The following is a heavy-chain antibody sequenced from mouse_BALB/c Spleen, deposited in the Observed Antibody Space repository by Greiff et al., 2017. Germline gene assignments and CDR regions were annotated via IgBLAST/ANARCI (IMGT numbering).Heavy chain of an antibody. CDR3: ARGTTVVDYYAMDY. Sequence: EVKLVESGGGLVKPGGSLKLSCAASGFTFSSYAMSWVRQSPEKRLEWVAEISSGGSYTYFPDTVTGRFTISRYNAKNTLYLEMSSLRSEDTAMYYCARGTTVVDYYAMDYWGQGTSVTVSS. V-gene: IGHV5-9-4*01. CDR2: ISSGGSYT. J-gene: IGHJ4*01. D-gene: IGHD1-1*01. CDR1: GFTFSSYA.